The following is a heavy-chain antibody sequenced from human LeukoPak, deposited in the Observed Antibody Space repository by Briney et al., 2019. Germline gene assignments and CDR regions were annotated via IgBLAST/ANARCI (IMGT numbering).Heavy chain of an antibody. V-gene: IGHV4-59*08. CDR3: ARQGIDLGFDY. CDR2: IYHSGST. CDR1: GDSVSGYY. Sequence: SEALSLTCIVSGDSVSGYYWNWIRQPPGRGLEWIGYIYHSGSTYYNPSLKSRVTISVDRSKNQFSLKLSSVTAADTAVYYCARQGIDLGFDYWGQGTLVTVSS. J-gene: IGHJ4*02.